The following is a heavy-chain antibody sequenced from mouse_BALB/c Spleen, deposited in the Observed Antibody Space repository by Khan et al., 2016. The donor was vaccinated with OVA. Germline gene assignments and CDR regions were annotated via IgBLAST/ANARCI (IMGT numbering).Heavy chain of an antibody. Sequence: VQLQQSGAELVKPGASVKLSCKTSGYTFTSYWIQWVKQRPGQGLGWIGQIFPGTGTTYYNENFKGKATLTVDTSSSTAYMQLSSLTSEDSAVYFCARGYFGNYEFVYWGQRTLVTVSP. J-gene: IGHJ3*01. V-gene: IGHV1S132*01. D-gene: IGHD2-1*01. CDR2: IFPGTGTT. CDR1: GYTFTSYW. CDR3: ARGYFGNYEFVY.